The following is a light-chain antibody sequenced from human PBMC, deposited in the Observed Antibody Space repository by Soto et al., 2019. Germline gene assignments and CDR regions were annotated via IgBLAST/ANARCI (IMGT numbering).Light chain of an antibody. CDR2: WAS. Sequence: DIVMTQSPDSLAVSLGERATINCKSSQSVLYSSNNKNYLAWYQQKPGQPPKLLIYWASARESGVPDRVSGSGSGTDFTLTISSLQAEDVAVYYCQQYYSTPTFGRGTKVEIK. CDR3: QQYYSTPT. CDR1: QSVLYSSNNKNY. V-gene: IGKV4-1*01. J-gene: IGKJ1*01.